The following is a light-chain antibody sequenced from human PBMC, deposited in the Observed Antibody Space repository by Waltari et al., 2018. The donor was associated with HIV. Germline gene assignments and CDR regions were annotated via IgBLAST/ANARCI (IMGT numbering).Light chain of an antibody. V-gene: IGKV3-20*01. CDR3: QQYGSSLTWT. CDR2: GAS. CDR1: QCVSSSY. J-gene: IGKJ1*01. Sequence: EIVLTQSPGTLSLSPGERAPPPCRASQCVSSSYLAWYQQKPGQAPRPPIYGASSRATGIPDRFSGSGAGTDFTLTISRLEPEDFAVYYCQQYGSSLTWTFGQGTKVEIK.